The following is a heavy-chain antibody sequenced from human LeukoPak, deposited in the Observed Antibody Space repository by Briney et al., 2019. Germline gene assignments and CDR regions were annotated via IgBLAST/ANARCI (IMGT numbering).Heavy chain of an antibody. V-gene: IGHV3-11*01. CDR2: ISRSGSTK. Sequence: GALRLSCAASGFTFSDYNMRWIRQAPGKGLEWVSSISRSGSTKYYADSVRGRFTISRDNAKNSLFLQMNSLRAEDTAVYYCARVLRYCSGGNCYSGGLGYMDVWGKGTTVTISS. CDR3: ARVLRYCSGGNCYSGGLGYMDV. CDR1: GFTFSDYN. J-gene: IGHJ6*03. D-gene: IGHD2-15*01.